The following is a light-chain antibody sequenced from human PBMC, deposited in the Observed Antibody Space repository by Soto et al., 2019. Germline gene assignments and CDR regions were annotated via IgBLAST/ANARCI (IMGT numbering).Light chain of an antibody. CDR3: QQSYSTPWT. CDR1: QSISSY. CDR2: AAS. Sequence: DIPMTKSPSSLSASVGDSVTITCRASQSISSYLNWYQQKPGKAPKLLIYAASSLQSGVPSRFSGSGSGTDFTLTISSLQPEDFATYYCQQSYSTPWTFGQGTKVEIK. J-gene: IGKJ1*01. V-gene: IGKV1-39*01.